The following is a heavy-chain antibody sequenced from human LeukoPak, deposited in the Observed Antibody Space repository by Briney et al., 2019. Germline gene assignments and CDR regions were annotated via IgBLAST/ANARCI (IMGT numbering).Heavy chain of an antibody. CDR2: ISAYNGNT. CDR3: ARDSSGYFGYDAFDI. CDR1: GYTFTSYG. D-gene: IGHD3-22*01. J-gene: IGHJ3*02. Sequence: ASVKVSCKASGYTFTSYGISWVRQAPGQGLEWMGWISAYNGNTNYAQKLQGRVTMTTDTSTSTAYMELRSLRSDDTAVYYCARDSSGYFGYDAFDIWGQGTMVTVSS. V-gene: IGHV1-18*01.